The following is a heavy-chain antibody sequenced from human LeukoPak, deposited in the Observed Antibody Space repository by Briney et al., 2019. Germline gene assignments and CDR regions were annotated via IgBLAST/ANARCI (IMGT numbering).Heavy chain of an antibody. V-gene: IGHV3-74*01. CDR1: GFTFSDYW. CDR2: ISGDGTKT. Sequence: GGSLRLSCAASGFTFSDYWMHWVRQVPGEGLVWVSRISGDGTKTAYAGSVKGRFTISRDNSKNTVYLQIDSLRVEDTAVYYCARDRGNDYFDSWGQGTLVTVSS. CDR3: ARDRGNDYFDS. J-gene: IGHJ4*02.